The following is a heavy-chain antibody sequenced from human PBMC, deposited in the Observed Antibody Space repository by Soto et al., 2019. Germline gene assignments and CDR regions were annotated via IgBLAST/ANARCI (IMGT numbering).Heavy chain of an antibody. CDR3: ARGRISVAGRYFDY. D-gene: IGHD6-19*01. CDR2: ISYSGGT. J-gene: IGHJ4*02. Sequence: QVQLQESGPGLVKPSETLSLTCSVSGGSISGYYWGWIRQSPGKGLEWIGHISYSGGTSYNPSLQSRITMSVDTSRIQFSLRLSSVTAADTAVYYCARGRISVAGRYFDYWGQGTLVTVSS. CDR1: GGSISGYY. V-gene: IGHV4-59*12.